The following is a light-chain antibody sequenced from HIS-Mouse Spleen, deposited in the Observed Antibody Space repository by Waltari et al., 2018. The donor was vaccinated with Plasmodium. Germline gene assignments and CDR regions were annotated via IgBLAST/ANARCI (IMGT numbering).Light chain of an antibody. Sequence: SYELTQPPSVSVSPGQTARITCSGDALPKQYASWYQQKPGQAPGLVIYKDSERPSGIPERFSGSSSGTTVTLTISGVQAEDEADYYCQSADSSGTYVFGTGTKVTVL. CDR2: KDS. J-gene: IGLJ1*01. CDR1: ALPKQY. CDR3: QSADSSGTYV. V-gene: IGLV3-25*03.